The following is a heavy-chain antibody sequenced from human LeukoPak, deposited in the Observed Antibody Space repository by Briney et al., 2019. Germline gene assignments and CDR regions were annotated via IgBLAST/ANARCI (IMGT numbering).Heavy chain of an antibody. CDR1: RFTFSNYW. Sequence: GGSLRLSCEGSRFTFSNYWVGWVRQAPGKGLEWVGNIKGDGSGKNYLGSVKGRFTISRDNAKASVFLQMNSLNSEDSGVYFCTRRNSGTGWSFDLWGQGTLVTVSS. CDR2: IKGDGSGK. CDR3: TRRNSGTGWSFDL. V-gene: IGHV3-7*01. J-gene: IGHJ5*01. D-gene: IGHD6-25*01.